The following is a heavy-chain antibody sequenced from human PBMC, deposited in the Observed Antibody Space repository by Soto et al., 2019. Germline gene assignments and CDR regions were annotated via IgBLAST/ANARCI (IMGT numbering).Heavy chain of an antibody. D-gene: IGHD4-17*01. J-gene: IGHJ4*02. Sequence: QVQLVQSGAEVKKPGSSVKVSCKASGGTFSSYAISWVRQAPGQGLEWMGGLIPIFGTANYAQKFQGRVTITADESTSTAYMELSSLRSEYTAVYYCASLAVGTVTTVTDYFDYWGQGTLVTVSS. CDR1: GGTFSSYA. CDR2: LIPIFGTA. V-gene: IGHV1-69*12. CDR3: ASLAVGTVTTVTDYFDY.